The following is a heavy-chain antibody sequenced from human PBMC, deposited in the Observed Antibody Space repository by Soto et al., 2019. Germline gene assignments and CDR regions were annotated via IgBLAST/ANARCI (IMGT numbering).Heavy chain of an antibody. CDR3: ALHTMIGVVQPAGMDV. CDR2: INAGNGNT. CDR1: GYTFTSYA. J-gene: IGHJ6*02. D-gene: IGHD3-22*01. V-gene: IGHV1-3*01. Sequence: ASVKVSCKASGYTFTSYAMHWVRQAPGQRLEWMGWINAGNGNTKYSQKFQGRVTMTRDTSTSTAYMELRSLRSEDTAVYYCALHTMIGVVQPAGMDVRGQGTMVTVSS.